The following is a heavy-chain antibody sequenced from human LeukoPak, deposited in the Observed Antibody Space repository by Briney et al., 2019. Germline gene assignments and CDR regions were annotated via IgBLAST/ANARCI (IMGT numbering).Heavy chain of an antibody. CDR1: GFTFSSYA. CDR2: ISGSGDST. D-gene: IGHD5-24*01. V-gene: IGHV3-23*01. J-gene: IGHJ4*02. CDR3: ARGWLQFDY. Sequence: PGGSLRLSCAASGFTFSSYAMSWVRQAAGKGLEWVSAISGSGDSTYYADSVKGRFTISRDNSKNTLYLQMNSLRAEDTAVYYCARGWLQFDYWGQGTLVTVSS.